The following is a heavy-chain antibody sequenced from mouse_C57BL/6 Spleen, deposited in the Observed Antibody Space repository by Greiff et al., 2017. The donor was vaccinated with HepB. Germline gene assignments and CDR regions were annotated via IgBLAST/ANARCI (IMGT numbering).Heavy chain of an antibody. V-gene: IGHV1-4*01. CDR1: GYTFTSYT. D-gene: IGHD2-4*01. Sequence: VKLVESGAELARPGASVKMSCKASGYTFTSYTMHWVKQRPGQGLEWIGYINPSSGYTKYNQKFKDKATLTADKSSSTAYMQLSSLTSEDSAVYYCARSYDYDDWFAYWGQGTLVTVSA. CDR2: INPSSGYT. J-gene: IGHJ3*01. CDR3: ARSYDYDDWFAY.